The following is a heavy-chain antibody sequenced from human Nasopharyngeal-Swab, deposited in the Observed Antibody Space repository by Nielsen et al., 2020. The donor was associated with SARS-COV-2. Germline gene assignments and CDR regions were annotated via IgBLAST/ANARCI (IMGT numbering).Heavy chain of an antibody. CDR3: AKDLNFWSGYPYYFDY. V-gene: IGHV3-9*01. CDR2: ISWNSGSI. J-gene: IGHJ4*02. D-gene: IGHD3-3*01. Sequence: SLKISCAATGFTFDDYAMHWVRQAPGKGLEWVSGISWNSGSIGYADSVKGRFTISRDNAKNSLYLQMNSLRAEDTALYYCAKDLNFWSGYPYYFDYWGQGTLVT. CDR1: GFTFDDYA.